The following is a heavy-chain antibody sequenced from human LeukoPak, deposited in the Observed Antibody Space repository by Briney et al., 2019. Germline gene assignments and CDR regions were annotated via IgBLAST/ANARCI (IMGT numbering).Heavy chain of an antibody. CDR1: GGSISSGSYY. CDR3: AGGQRQYGYGYYLDY. Sequence: SETLSLTCTVSGGSISSGSYYWSWIRQPPGKGLEWIGYIFYSGSTNYNPSLKSRVTISVDTSKNQFSLKLSSVTAADTAVYYCAGGQRQYGYGYYLDYWGQGTLVTVSS. D-gene: IGHD5-18*01. V-gene: IGHV4-61*01. CDR2: IFYSGST. J-gene: IGHJ4*02.